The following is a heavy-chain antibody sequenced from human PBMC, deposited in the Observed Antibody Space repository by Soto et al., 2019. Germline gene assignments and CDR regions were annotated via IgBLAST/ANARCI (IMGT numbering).Heavy chain of an antibody. D-gene: IGHD1-7*01. CDR3: ATTPPPKYNWNYDYYYYYGMDV. CDR1: AFTFSDYY. Sequence: PGVSLRLSCAASAFTFSDYYMSWIRQAPGKGLEWVSYISSSSSYTHYADSVKGRFTISRYNAKNSLYLQMYSLRAEDTAVYYCATTPPPKYNWNYDYYYYYGMDVWGQGTTVTVS. J-gene: IGHJ6*02. V-gene: IGHV3-11*06. CDR2: ISSSSSYT.